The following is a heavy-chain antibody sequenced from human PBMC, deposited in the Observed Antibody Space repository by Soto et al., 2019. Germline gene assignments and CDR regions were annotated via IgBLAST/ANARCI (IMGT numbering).Heavy chain of an antibody. CDR1: GLSFSNYA. D-gene: IGHD3-10*01. CDR2: ISGTGGSA. V-gene: IGHV3-23*01. Sequence: PRGSLRLSCAASGLSFSNYAMNWVRQAPGKGLEWVSVISGTGGSADYADSVKGRFTISRDNSKNTLYLQMNSLRAEDTAVYYCVYGYYFDYWGQGTLVTVSS. CDR3: VYGYYFDY. J-gene: IGHJ4*02.